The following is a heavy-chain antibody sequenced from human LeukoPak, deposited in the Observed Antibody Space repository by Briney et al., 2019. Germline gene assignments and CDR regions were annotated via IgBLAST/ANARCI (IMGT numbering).Heavy chain of an antibody. CDR2: ISYDGSNK. CDR1: GFTFSSYA. J-gene: IGHJ6*03. D-gene: IGHD6-19*01. V-gene: IGHV3-30*04. Sequence: GGSLRLSCAASGFTFSSYAMHWVRQAPGKGLEWVAVISYDGSNKYYADSVKGRFTISRDNSKNTLYLQMNSLRAEDTAVYYCAKGTGSGWFPYYYYYYMDVWGKGTTVTISS. CDR3: AKGTGSGWFPYYYYYYMDV.